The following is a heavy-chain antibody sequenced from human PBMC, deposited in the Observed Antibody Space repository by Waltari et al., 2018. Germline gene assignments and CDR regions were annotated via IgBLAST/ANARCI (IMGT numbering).Heavy chain of an antibody. V-gene: IGHV3-74*01. CDR3: ARDHYYSKDV. CDR1: GFIFSTYW. CDR2: IDNGGGSGT. Sequence: EVQLVESGGGLVQPGGSLRLSCEASGFIFSTYWMHWVRQGPGKGLVWVQGIDNGGGSGTSYADSVKGRFTISRDNAKNTLYLQMNSLRAEDTGVYYCARDHYYSKDVWGTGTTVTVSS. J-gene: IGHJ6*04.